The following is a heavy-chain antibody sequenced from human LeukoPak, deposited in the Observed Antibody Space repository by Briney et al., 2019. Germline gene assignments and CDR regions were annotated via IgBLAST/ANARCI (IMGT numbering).Heavy chain of an antibody. J-gene: IGHJ4*02. CDR1: GYNFSNYW. V-gene: IGHV5-51*01. D-gene: IGHD6-19*01. CDR2: IYPGDSDT. CDR3: ARRGPVSGWFGD. Sequence: GESLKISCSCSGYNFSNYWIGWVRQTPGKGLEWMGIIYPGDSDTRYSPSFQGQVTVSADKSISTAYLQWGSLMASYTAMYYCARRGPVSGWFGDWGQGTLVTVSS.